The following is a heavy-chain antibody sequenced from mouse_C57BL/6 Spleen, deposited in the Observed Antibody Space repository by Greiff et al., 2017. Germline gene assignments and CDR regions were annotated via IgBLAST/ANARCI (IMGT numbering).Heavy chain of an antibody. Sequence: VQLKQPGAELVKPGASVKLSCKASGYTFTSYWMHWVKQRPGQGLEWIGMIHPNSGSTNYNEKFKSKATLTVDKSSSTAYMQLSSLTSEDSAVYDCARESDCYDAMDYWGQGTSVTVSS. CDR2: IHPNSGST. CDR1: GYTFTSYW. CDR3: ARESDCYDAMDY. J-gene: IGHJ4*01. D-gene: IGHD2-4*01. V-gene: IGHV1-64*01.